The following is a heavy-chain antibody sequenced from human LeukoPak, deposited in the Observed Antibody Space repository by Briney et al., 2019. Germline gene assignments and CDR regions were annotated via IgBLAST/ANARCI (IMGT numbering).Heavy chain of an antibody. Sequence: GGSLRLSCAASGFTFSSFWMSWVRQAPGKGLEWVANIKQDGSEKYYADSVKGRFTISRDNSKNTLYLQMNSLRAEDTAVYYCARDNRYSSWDYYYGMDVWGQGTTVTVSS. CDR3: ARDNRYSSWDYYYGMDV. CDR2: IKQDGSEK. CDR1: GFTFSSFW. D-gene: IGHD6-13*01. J-gene: IGHJ6*02. V-gene: IGHV3-7*03.